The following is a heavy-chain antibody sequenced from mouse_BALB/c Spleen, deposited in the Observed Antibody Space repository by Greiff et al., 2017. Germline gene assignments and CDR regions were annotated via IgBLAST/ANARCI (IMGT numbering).Heavy chain of an antibody. Sequence: VQLQQSGAELVKPGASVKMSCKASGYTFTSYWMHWVKQRPGQGLEWIGVIDPSDSYTSYNQKFKGKATLTVDTSSSTAYMQLSSLTSEDSAVYYCTRGDRYDPMDYWGQGTSVTVSS. CDR1: GYTFTSYW. CDR3: TRGDRYDPMDY. V-gene: IGHV1S127*01. D-gene: IGHD3-3*01. J-gene: IGHJ4*01. CDR2: IDPSDSYT.